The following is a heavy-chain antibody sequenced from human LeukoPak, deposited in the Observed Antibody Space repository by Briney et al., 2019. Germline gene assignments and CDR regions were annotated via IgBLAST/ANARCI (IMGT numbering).Heavy chain of an antibody. Sequence: GRSLRLSCAASGFTFSIYAMSWVRQTPGKGLEWVSAISGSGGSTYYADSVKGRFTISRDNSKNTLYLQMNSLRAGDTAIYYCANTYYDSGEGYWGQGTLVTVSS. J-gene: IGHJ4*02. CDR2: ISGSGGST. CDR3: ANTYYDSGEGY. V-gene: IGHV3-23*01. CDR1: GFTFSIYA. D-gene: IGHD3-22*01.